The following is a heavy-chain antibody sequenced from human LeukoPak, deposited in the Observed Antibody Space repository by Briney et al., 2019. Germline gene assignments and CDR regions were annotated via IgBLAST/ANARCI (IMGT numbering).Heavy chain of an antibody. Sequence: PSETLSLTCTVSGGSISNYYWSWIRQPPGKGLEWIGYIYYSGTTNYNPSLKSRVTISVDTSKNQFSLKLNSVTAADTAVYYCARHISCGGDSAFGYWGQGILVTVSS. V-gene: IGHV4-59*01. CDR3: ARHISCGGDSAFGY. D-gene: IGHD2-21*02. CDR1: GGSISNYY. CDR2: IYYSGTT. J-gene: IGHJ4*02.